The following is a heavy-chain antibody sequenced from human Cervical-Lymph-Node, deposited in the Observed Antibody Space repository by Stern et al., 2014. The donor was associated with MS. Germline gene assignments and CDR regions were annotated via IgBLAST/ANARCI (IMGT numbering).Heavy chain of an antibody. Sequence: QVQLVQSGAEVKKPGSSVKVSCKASGGTISNYIIGWVRQAPGQGLEWMGGIIPMLGSANYAEKFQDRVTITADESTSTAYMDLSSLRSEDTAVYYCARATSDYIWGTYRFLDSWGQGTLVIVSS. CDR2: IIPMLGSA. J-gene: IGHJ4*02. V-gene: IGHV1-69*01. CDR3: ARATSDYIWGTYRFLDS. CDR1: GGTISNYI. D-gene: IGHD3-16*02.